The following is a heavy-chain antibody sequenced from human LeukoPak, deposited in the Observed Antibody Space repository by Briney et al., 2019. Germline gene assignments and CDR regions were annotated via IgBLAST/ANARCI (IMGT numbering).Heavy chain of an antibody. D-gene: IGHD3-9*01. V-gene: IGHV1-69*13. CDR2: IIPIFGTA. Sequence: SVKVSCKASGGTFSSYAISWVRQAPGQGLEWMGGIIPIFGTANYAQKFQGGVTITADESTSTAYMELSSLRSEDTAVYYCARDNTYYDILTGYWSGYYFDYWGQGTLVTVSS. CDR1: GGTFSSYA. J-gene: IGHJ4*02. CDR3: ARDNTYYDILTGYWSGYYFDY.